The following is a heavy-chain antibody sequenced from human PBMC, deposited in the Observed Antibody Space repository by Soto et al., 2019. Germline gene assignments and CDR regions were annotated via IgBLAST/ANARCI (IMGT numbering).Heavy chain of an antibody. V-gene: IGHV1-69*01. CDR3: ARGQEGWDYGDYAHQDY. CDR2: IIPIFGTA. D-gene: IGHD4-17*01. Sequence: QVQLVQSGAEVKKPGSSVKVSCKASGGTFSSYAISWVRQAPGQGLEWMGGIIPIFGTANYAQKFQGRVTITADESTSTAYMELSSLRSEDTAVYYCARGQEGWDYGDYAHQDYWGQGTLVTVSS. J-gene: IGHJ4*02. CDR1: GGTFSSYA.